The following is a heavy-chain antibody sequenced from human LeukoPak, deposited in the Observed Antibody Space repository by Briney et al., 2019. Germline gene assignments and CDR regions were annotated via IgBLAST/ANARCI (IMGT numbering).Heavy chain of an antibody. CDR2: ISYDGSNK. Sequence: PGRSLRLSCADSGFTFNSHMHWVRQAPGEGLEWVAAISYDGSNKKYGDSVKGRFTISSDNSKNTLYLQMNSLRPEDTAVYYCARQSSVTRSGLDYWGQGTLVTVSS. CDR1: GFTFNSH. V-gene: IGHV3-30*04. CDR3: ARQSSVTRSGLDY. J-gene: IGHJ4*02. D-gene: IGHD4-17*01.